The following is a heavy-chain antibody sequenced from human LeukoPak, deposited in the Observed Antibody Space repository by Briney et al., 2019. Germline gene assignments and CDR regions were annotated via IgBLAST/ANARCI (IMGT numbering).Heavy chain of an antibody. Sequence: GGSLRLSCAASGFTFSSYWMSWVRQAPGKGLEWVANIKEDGSEKDYVDSVRGRFTISRDNARNSLYLQMNSLRAEDTAVYYCARDWMGYCSSNSCYLYYMDVWGNGTTITVSS. CDR3: ARDWMGYCSSNSCYLYYMDV. CDR2: IKEDGSEK. CDR1: GFTFSSYW. J-gene: IGHJ6*03. V-gene: IGHV3-7*01. D-gene: IGHD2-2*01.